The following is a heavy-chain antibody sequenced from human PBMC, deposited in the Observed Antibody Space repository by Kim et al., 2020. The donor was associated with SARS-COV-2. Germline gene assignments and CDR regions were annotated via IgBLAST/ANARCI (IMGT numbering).Heavy chain of an antibody. V-gene: IGHV3-23*01. CDR3: AKDLLYVPGRGYFDS. CDR2: ISGSIPDT. CDR1: GFAFSDHV. J-gene: IGHJ4*02. D-gene: IGHD3-10*01. Sequence: GGSLRLSCEASGFAFSDHVMSWVRRAPGKGLEWVSGISGSIPDTKYVDSVRGRFTISRDNSKNTVYLQMDSLRVEDTAIYYCAKDLLYVPGRGYFDSWGQGVRVTVSS.